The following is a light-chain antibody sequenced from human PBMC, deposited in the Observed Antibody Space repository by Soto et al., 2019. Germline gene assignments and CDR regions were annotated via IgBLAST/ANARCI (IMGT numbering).Light chain of an antibody. CDR2: DTS. CDR3: LLSYSGAREV. CDR1: TGAVTSGHY. Sequence: QAVVTQEPSLTVSPGGTVTLTCGSSTGAVTSGHYPYWFQQMPGQAPRTLIYDTSNKHSWTPARFSGSLLGGKAALTLSGAQPEDEAAYYCLLSYSGAREVFGGGTKLTLL. J-gene: IGLJ3*02. V-gene: IGLV7-46*01.